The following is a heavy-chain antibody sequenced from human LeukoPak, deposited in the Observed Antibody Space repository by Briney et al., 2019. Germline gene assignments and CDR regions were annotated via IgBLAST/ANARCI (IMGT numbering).Heavy chain of an antibody. D-gene: IGHD5-18*01. Sequence: GGSLRLSCAASGFTFSSYSMNWVRQAPGKGLEWVSYISSGSSTIYYADSVKGRFTISRDNAKNSLYLHMNSLRAEDTAVYYCSRRGYSYGYYYFDYWGQGTLVTVSS. J-gene: IGHJ4*02. CDR3: SRRGYSYGYYYFDY. CDR1: GFTFSSYS. CDR2: ISSGSSTI. V-gene: IGHV3-48*01.